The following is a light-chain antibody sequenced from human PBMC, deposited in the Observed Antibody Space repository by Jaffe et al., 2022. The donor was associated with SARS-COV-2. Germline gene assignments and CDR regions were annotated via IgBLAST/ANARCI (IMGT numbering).Light chain of an antibody. CDR2: YKSDSDR. J-gene: IGLJ2*01. CDR3: MIWHSSAVV. CDR1: SGINVGTYR. V-gene: IGLV5-45*03. Sequence: QAVLTQPSSLSASPGASASLTCTLRSGINVGTYRIHWYQQKPGSPPQYLLRYKSDSDRQQGSGVPSRFSGSKDVSANAGILLISGLQSEDEADYYCMIWHSSAVVFGGGTKLTVL.